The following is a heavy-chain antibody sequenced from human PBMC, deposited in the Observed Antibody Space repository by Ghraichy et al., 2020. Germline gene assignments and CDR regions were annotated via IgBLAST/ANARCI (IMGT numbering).Heavy chain of an antibody. CDR2: IYYSGST. V-gene: IGHV4-39*01. CDR1: GGSISSSSYY. J-gene: IGHJ2*01. CDR3: ARLSVDFWSVYGWYFDL. D-gene: IGHD3-3*01. Sequence: SETLSHTCTVSGGSISSSSYYWGWIRQPPGKGLEWIGSIYYSGSTYYNPSLKSRVTISVDTSKNQFSLKLSSVTAADTAVYYCARLSVDFWSVYGWYFDLWGRGTLVTVSS.